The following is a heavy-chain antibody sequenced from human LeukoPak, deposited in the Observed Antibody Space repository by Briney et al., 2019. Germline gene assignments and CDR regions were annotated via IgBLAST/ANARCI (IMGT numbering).Heavy chain of an antibody. V-gene: IGHV3-23*01. D-gene: IGHD2-2*01. CDR3: AKTGGYCSSASCPDKYGMDV. J-gene: IGHJ6*04. CDR1: GFTFSSYA. CDR2: ISGSGGST. Sequence: PGGSLRLSCAASGFTFSSYAMSWVRQAPGKGLEGVSAISGSGGSTYYADSVRGRFTISRDNSKNTLYLQMNSLRAEDTAVYYCAKTGGYCSSASCPDKYGMDVWGKGTTVTVSS.